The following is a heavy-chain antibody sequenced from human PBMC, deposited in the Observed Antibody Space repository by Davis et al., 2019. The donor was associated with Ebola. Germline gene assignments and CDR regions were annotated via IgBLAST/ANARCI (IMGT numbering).Heavy chain of an antibody. D-gene: IGHD3-22*01. Sequence: GESLKISCAASGFTVSSNYMSWVRQAPGKGLEWVSVIYSGGSTYYADSVKGRFTISRDNSKKTLYLQMNSLRAEDTAVYYCARGVYDSRDYRGGFYYFDYWGQGTLVSVSS. CDR2: IYSGGST. CDR3: ARGVYDSRDYRGGFYYFDY. J-gene: IGHJ4*02. V-gene: IGHV3-66*01. CDR1: GFTVSSNY.